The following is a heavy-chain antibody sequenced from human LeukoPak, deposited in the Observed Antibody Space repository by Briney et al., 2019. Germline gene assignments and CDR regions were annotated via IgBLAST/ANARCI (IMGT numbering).Heavy chain of an antibody. Sequence: SVKVSCKASGFTFTSSAMQWVRQARGQRLEWIGWIVVGSGNTNYAQKFQERVTITRDMSTGTAYMELSSLRSEDTAVYYCARGDSSWPYYFDCWGQGTLVTVSS. D-gene: IGHD6-13*01. V-gene: IGHV1-58*02. CDR3: ARGDSSWPYYFDC. CDR1: GFTFTSSA. CDR2: IVVGSGNT. J-gene: IGHJ4*02.